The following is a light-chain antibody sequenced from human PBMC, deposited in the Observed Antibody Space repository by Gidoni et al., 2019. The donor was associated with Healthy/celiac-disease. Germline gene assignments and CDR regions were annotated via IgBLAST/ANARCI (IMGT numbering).Light chain of an antibody. J-gene: IGKJ1*01. CDR1: QSVSSN. Sequence: EIVMTQSPATLSVSPGERATLSCRASQSVSSNLAWYQQKPGQAPRLLIYGASTSATGIPARFSGSGSGTEFTLTISSLQSEDFAVYYCQQYKNLWTFXQXTKVEIK. CDR3: QQYKNLWT. CDR2: GAS. V-gene: IGKV3-15*01.